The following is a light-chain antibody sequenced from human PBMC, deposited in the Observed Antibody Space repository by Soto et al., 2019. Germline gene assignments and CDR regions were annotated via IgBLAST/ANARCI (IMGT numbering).Light chain of an antibody. CDR3: QQSNSTTVT. V-gene: IGKV1-39*01. CDR2: AAS. Sequence: DIQMTQSPSSLSASVGDRVTITCRASQRISSYLNWYQQKPGKAPKLLLYAASSLQSGDPSRFSGSGSVTDFTLTISSLQPEDFETYYCQQSNSTTVTFGPGTKVDIK. CDR1: QRISSY. J-gene: IGKJ3*01.